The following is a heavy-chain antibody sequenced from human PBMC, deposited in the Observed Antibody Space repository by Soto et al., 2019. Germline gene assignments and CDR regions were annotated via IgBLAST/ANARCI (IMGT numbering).Heavy chain of an antibody. J-gene: IGHJ4*01. CDR3: ARASVGPPGGGSWIMPFDF. CDR1: GGSISNYY. V-gene: IGHV4-4*07. CDR2: IYTVGST. D-gene: IGHD2-15*01. Sequence: SETLSLTCTVSGGSISNYYWSWIRQPAGKGLEWIGRIYTVGSTNYNPSLKSRVTMSTDMSKNQFSLRLTSVTAADTAVYYCARASVGPPGGGSWIMPFDFWGHGALVTVSS.